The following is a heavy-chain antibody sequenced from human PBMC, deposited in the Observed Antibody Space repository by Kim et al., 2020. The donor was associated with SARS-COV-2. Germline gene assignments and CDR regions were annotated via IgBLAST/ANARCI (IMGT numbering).Heavy chain of an antibody. Sequence: ASVKVSCKASGYTFTSYAMHWVRQAPGQRLEWMGWINAGNGNTKYSQKFQGRVTITRDTSASTAYMELSSLRSEDTAVYYCARGDTAMVTPLDYWGQGTLVTVSS. CDR1: GYTFTSYA. J-gene: IGHJ4*02. CDR3: ARGDTAMVTPLDY. D-gene: IGHD5-18*01. V-gene: IGHV1-3*01. CDR2: INAGNGNT.